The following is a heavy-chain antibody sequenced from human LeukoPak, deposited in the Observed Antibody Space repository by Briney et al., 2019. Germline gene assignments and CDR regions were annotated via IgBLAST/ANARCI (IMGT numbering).Heavy chain of an antibody. CDR2: ISYDGSNK. J-gene: IGHJ4*02. D-gene: IGHD4-17*01. V-gene: IGHV3-30*04. Sequence: GRSLRLSCAASGFTLSSYAMHWVRQAPGKGLEWVAVISYDGSNKYYEYSVKGRFTISRENSKNTLYLQMHSRRAEDTAVYYCARDVLYGEFPTFDYWGQGTLGTVSS. CDR3: ARDVLYGEFPTFDY. CDR1: GFTLSSYA.